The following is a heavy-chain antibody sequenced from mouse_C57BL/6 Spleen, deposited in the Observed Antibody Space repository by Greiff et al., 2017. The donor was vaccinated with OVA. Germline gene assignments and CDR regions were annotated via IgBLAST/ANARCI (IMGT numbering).Heavy chain of an antibody. CDR1: GYSFTDYN. D-gene: IGHD2-4*01. V-gene: IGHV1-39*01. CDR2: IDPNNGAT. CDR3: ASCYYDYDGYYFEV. J-gene: IGHJ1*03. Sequence: VQLKQSGAELVKPGASVTLSCKASGYSFTDYNMNWVKQSTGNGLEWIGVIDPNNGATSYNQKFKGKATLTVDKSSSTAYMQLNSLTSEDSAVYDCASCYYDYDGYYFEVWGKGTTVTVSS.